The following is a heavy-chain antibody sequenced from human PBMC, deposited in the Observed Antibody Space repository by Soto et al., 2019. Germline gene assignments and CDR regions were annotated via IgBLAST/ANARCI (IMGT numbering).Heavy chain of an antibody. CDR2: ISYDGSEK. J-gene: IGHJ4*02. Sequence: QEQLVESGGGVVQPGRSLRLSCVASGFTFNTYAMHWVRQAPGKGLEWVAVISYDGSEKHYADSVEGRFFISRDNSKNILYLQMNSLRVDDTAVYHCVRDRISGRRQNCNLFDYWGQGTLVTVSS. CDR1: GFTFNTYA. CDR3: VRDRISGRRQNCNLFDY. D-gene: IGHD1-26*01. V-gene: IGHV3-30-3*01.